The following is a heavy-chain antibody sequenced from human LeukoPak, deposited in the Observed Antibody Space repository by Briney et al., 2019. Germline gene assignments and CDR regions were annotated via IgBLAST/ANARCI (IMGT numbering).Heavy chain of an antibody. CDR2: ISTYNGNT. D-gene: IGHD2-2*02. Sequence: ASVKVSCKASGYTFTSYGISWVRQAPGQGLEWMGWISTYNGNTNYAQKLQGRVTMTTDTSATTAYMELRSLRSDDTAVYYCARSLKYQLLYSYWGQGTLVTVSS. V-gene: IGHV1-18*01. J-gene: IGHJ4*02. CDR3: ARSLKYQLLYSY. CDR1: GYTFTSYG.